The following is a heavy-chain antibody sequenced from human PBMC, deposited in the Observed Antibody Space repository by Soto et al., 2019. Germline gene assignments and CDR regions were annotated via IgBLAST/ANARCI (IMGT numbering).Heavy chain of an antibody. CDR1: VGSFSSCA. CDR2: IIPIFGTA. D-gene: IGHD3-22*01. V-gene: IGHV1-69*13. J-gene: IGHJ3*02. Sequence: SVQVSFIPSVGSFSSCAISWVRKALGQGLEWMGGIIPIFGTANYAQKFQGRVTITADESTSTAYMELSSLRSEDTALYYCARDDSSGYIGAFDIWGQGTMVTVSS. CDR3: ARDDSSGYIGAFDI.